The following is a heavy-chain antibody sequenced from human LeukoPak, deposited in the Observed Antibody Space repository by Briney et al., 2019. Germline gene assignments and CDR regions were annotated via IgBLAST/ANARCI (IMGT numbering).Heavy chain of an antibody. CDR2: ISTSGSTL. V-gene: IGHV3-48*03. D-gene: IGHD6-13*01. J-gene: IGHJ5*02. CDR1: GFTFSYYE. CDR3: VRAAGSSSWST. Sequence: GGSLRLSCAASGFTFSYYEMNWVRQAPGKGLEWVSYISTSGSTLYYADSVKGRFTISRDNAKNSLYLHMNSLRAEDTAVYYCVRAAGSSSWSTWGQGALVTVFS.